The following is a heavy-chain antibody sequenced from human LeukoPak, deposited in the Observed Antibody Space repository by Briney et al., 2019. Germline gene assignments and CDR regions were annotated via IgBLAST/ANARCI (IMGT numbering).Heavy chain of an antibody. CDR2: IYYSGST. CDR1: GGSISSGGYY. D-gene: IGHD2-2*01. V-gene: IGHV4-31*03. CDR3: ARALGRYCSSTSCYGYYFDY. Sequence: PSQTLSLTCTVSGGSISSGGYYWSWIRHHPGKGLEWIGYIYYSGSTYYNPSLKSRVTISVDTSKNQFSLKLSSVTAADTAVYYCARALGRYCSSTSCYGYYFDYWGQGTLVTVSS. J-gene: IGHJ4*02.